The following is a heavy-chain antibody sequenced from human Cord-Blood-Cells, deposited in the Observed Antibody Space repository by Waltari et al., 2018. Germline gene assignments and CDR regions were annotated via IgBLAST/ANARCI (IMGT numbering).Heavy chain of an antibody. CDR2: INHSGST. CDR1: GESFRGYY. Sequence: QVQHHQWGAGRLKPSETLSLTCALCGESFRGYYLTWKLQTPGNWLAWIGEINHSGSTNYNPSLKSRVNIPGDTSKNHFSLKLRSVPAAETAVYYRARSCPPSDFWLGYPHYSSGMDVWGHGTTVTISS. V-gene: IGHV4-34*01. CDR3: ARSCPPSDFWLGYPHYSSGMDV. J-gene: IGHJ6*02. D-gene: IGHD3-3*01.